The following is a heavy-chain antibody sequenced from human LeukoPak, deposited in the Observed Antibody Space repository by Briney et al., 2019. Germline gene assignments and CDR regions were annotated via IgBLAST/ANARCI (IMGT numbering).Heavy chain of an antibody. CDR1: GFTFSSYS. V-gene: IGHV3-21*01. CDR2: ISSSSSYI. CDR3: ARDRSNYYGRSYYMDV. Sequence: GGSLRLSCAASGFTFSSYSMNWVRQAPGKGLEWVSSISSSSSYIYYADPVKGRFTTSRDNAKNSLYLQMNSLRAEDTAVYYCARDRSNYYGRSYYMDVWGKGTTVTVSS. D-gene: IGHD3-10*01. J-gene: IGHJ6*03.